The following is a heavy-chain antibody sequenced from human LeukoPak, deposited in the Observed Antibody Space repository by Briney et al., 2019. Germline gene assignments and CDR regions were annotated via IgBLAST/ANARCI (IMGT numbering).Heavy chain of an antibody. Sequence: PGGSLRLSCAASGFTVSSNYMSWVRQAPGKGLEWVSVIYSGGSTYYADSVKGRFTISRDNAKNTLYLQINSLRAEDTAVYFCAREDHSGADAFDIWGQGTMVTVSS. CDR3: AREDHSGADAFDI. CDR2: IYSGGST. D-gene: IGHD5-12*01. J-gene: IGHJ3*02. V-gene: IGHV3-66*01. CDR1: GFTVSSNY.